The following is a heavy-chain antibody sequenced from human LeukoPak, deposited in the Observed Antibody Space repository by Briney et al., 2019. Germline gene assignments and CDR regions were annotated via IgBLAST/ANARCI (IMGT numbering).Heavy chain of an antibody. CDR2: INPSGGST. J-gene: IGHJ3*01. CDR1: GYTFTSYY. D-gene: IGHD3-3*01. V-gene: IGHV1-46*01. CDR3: ARVSSVKKQYDFWSGSDRNAFDL. Sequence: ASVKVSCKASGYTFTSYYMHWVRQAPGQGLEWMGIINPSGGSTSYAQKFQGRVTMTRDTSTSTVYMELSSLRSEDTAVYYCARVSSVKKQYDFWSGSDRNAFDLWGQGTMVTVSS.